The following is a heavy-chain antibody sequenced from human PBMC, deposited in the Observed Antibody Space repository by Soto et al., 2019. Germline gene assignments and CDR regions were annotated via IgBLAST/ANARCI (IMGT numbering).Heavy chain of an antibody. V-gene: IGHV5-51*01. CDR2: IHPGDSDM. Sequence: GESLKISREGVGYSFTNYWIAWVRQMPGKGPEWMGTIHPGDSDMRYSPSFRGQVTMSVDKSINTAYLQWGSLTASDTAKYYCARLSGECWSGFDYWGQGTLVTVSS. CDR1: GYSFTNYW. D-gene: IGHD3-3*01. CDR3: ARLSGECWSGFDY. J-gene: IGHJ4*02.